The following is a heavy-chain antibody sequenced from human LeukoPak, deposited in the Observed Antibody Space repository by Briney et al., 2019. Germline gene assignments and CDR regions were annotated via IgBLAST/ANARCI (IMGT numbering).Heavy chain of an antibody. Sequence: PGGSLRLSCAAPGFTFSSYGMHWVRQAPGKGLEWVAVIWYDGSNKYYADSVKGRFTISRDNSKNTLYLQMNSLRAEDTAVYYCATYYYDSSGSGRGAFDIWGQGTMVTVSS. CDR3: ATYYYDSSGSGRGAFDI. V-gene: IGHV3-33*01. CDR1: GFTFSSYG. D-gene: IGHD3-22*01. J-gene: IGHJ3*02. CDR2: IWYDGSNK.